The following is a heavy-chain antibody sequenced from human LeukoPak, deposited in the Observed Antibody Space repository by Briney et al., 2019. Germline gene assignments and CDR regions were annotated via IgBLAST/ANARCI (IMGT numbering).Heavy chain of an antibody. CDR3: ARDNSVGDYAWWFDP. CDR2: ITPSGGST. CDR1: GYTLTGYY. Sequence: ASVKVSCKASGYTLTGYYMHWVRQAPGQGLEWLGLITPSGGSTWYAQKFQGRVTMTRDMSTSTDYMELSSLRSEDTAVYYCARDNSVGDYAWWFDPWGQGTLVTVSS. V-gene: IGHV1-46*01. D-gene: IGHD1-26*01. J-gene: IGHJ5*02.